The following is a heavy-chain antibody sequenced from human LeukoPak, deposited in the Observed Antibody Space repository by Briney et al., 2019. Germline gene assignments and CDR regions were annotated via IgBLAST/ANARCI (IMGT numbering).Heavy chain of an antibody. Sequence: PSETLSLTCTVSGGSINISDYYWGWIRQPPGKGLEWIGFMHYGGSTYYSPSLKSRVTISVDTSKNQFSLKVSSVTPADTAVYYCARRGTIDSGRPWNWGQGTLVTVSS. V-gene: IGHV4-39*01. CDR1: GGSINISDYY. CDR3: ARRGTIDSGRPWN. CDR2: MHYGGST. J-gene: IGHJ4*02. D-gene: IGHD6-25*01.